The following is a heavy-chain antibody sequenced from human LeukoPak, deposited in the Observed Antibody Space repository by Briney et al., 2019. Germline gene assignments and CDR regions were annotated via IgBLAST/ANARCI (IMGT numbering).Heavy chain of an antibody. V-gene: IGHV4-61*02. Sequence: SETLSLTCTVSGGSISSSSYYWGWIRQPAGKGLEWIGRIYASGNTNYNPSLKGRVTMTVDTSKNQFSLNLSSVTAADTAVYYCARGRGSSWYYFDSWGQGTLVTVSS. CDR2: IYASGNT. CDR1: GGSISSSSYY. CDR3: ARGRGSSWYYFDS. D-gene: IGHD6-13*01. J-gene: IGHJ4*02.